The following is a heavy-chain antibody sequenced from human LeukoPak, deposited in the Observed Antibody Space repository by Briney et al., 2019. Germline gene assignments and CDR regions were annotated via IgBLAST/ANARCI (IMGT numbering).Heavy chain of an antibody. CDR3: ARGIEY. CDR2: IKEDGSHK. V-gene: IGHV3-7*04. CDR1: GFSFSSYW. Sequence: GGSLRLSCAAFGFSFSSYWMNWVRQAPGEGLEWVATIKEDGSHKDYVDSVKGRFTISRDNAKNSLPLQMDSLRAEDTAVYYCARGIEYWGQGTLVTVSS. J-gene: IGHJ4*02.